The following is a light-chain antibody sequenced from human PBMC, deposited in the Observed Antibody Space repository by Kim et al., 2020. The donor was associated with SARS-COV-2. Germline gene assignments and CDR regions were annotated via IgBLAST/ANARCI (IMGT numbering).Light chain of an antibody. J-gene: IGLJ2*01. CDR2: VNRDGSH. CDR1: GAHTHDA. CDR3: QTWGTPVV. Sequence: GDPVQLTCTLSGAHTHDAIAWHQQQPERGPHFLLKVNRDGSHYKGDGIPDRFSGSSSESERSLTISNRQSDDEADYYCQTWGTPVVFGGGTQLTVL. V-gene: IGLV4-69*01.